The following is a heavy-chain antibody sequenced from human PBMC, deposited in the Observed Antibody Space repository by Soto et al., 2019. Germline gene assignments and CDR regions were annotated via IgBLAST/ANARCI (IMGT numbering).Heavy chain of an antibody. CDR3: ARNLAAGDY. J-gene: IGHJ4*02. CDR2: LNPNGGST. V-gene: IGHV1-46*01. CDR1: GYTFTNSY. Sequence: QVQLVQSGAEVKKPGASVKVSCKASGYTFTNSYIHWVRQAPGQGLEWMALLNPNGGSTNYAQNFQGRVTVPRDTYTSTVYMELTSLTSEDTAVYYCARNLAAGDYWGQGTLVTVSS. D-gene: IGHD6-13*01.